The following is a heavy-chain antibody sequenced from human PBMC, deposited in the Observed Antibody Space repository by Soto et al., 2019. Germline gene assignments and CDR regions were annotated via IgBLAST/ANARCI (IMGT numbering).Heavy chain of an antibody. Sequence: TLSLTCNVSGGSISSYYWSWIRQPPGKGLEWIGYIYYSGSTNYNPSLKSRVTISADTSKNQFSLKLSSVTAADTAVYYCARHDVSSWFDYWGQGTRVTVSS. V-gene: IGHV4-59*08. J-gene: IGHJ4*02. CDR3: ARHDVSSWFDY. CDR1: GGSISSYY. D-gene: IGHD6-13*01. CDR2: IYYSGST.